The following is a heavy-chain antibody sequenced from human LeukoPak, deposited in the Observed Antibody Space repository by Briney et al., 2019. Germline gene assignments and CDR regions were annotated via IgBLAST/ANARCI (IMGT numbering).Heavy chain of an antibody. V-gene: IGHV1-8*01. Sequence: GASVKVSCKASGYTFTSYDINWVRQATGQGLEWMGWMNPNSGNTGYAQKFQGRVTMTRNTSISTAYMELSSLRSEDTAVYYCARRRFGMAKRGFNWFDPWGQGTLVTVSS. D-gene: IGHD3-3*01. J-gene: IGHJ5*02. CDR3: ARRRFGMAKRGFNWFDP. CDR1: GYTFTSYD. CDR2: MNPNSGNT.